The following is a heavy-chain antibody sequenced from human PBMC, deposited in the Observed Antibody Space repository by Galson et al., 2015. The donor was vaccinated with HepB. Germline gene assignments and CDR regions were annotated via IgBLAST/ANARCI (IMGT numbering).Heavy chain of an antibody. Sequence: SLRLSCAASGFSFDNLAMHWVRQAPGKGLEWVAVISYNGSEKYHADSLKGRFTISRDNSKNTLFLQVDSLSPDDTALYYCTKGAYYEILTAYWNTPHFASWGQGTLVTVAS. D-gene: IGHD3-9*01. CDR1: GFSFDNLA. J-gene: IGHJ1*01. V-gene: IGHV3-30*04. CDR3: TKGAYYEILTAYWNTPHFAS. CDR2: ISYNGSEK.